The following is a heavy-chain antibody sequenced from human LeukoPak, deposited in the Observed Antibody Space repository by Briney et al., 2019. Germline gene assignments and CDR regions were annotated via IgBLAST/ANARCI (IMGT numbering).Heavy chain of an antibody. V-gene: IGHV1-8*01. CDR2: KNPNSGNS. CDR1: GSTFTNYD. J-gene: IGHJ4*02. CDR3: AREGLDY. Sequence: ASVKVSCKASGSTFTNYDINWVRQATGQGLEWMGYKNPNSGNSAYAQKFQGRVTITTDASITTAYMELSGLRSEDTALYYCAREGLDYWGQGTLVTVSS.